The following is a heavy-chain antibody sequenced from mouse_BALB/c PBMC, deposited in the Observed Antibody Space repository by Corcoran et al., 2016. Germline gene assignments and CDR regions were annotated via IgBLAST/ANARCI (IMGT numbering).Heavy chain of an antibody. D-gene: IGHD3-2*01. Sequence: QIQLVQSGPELKKPGETVKISCKASGYTFTNYGMNWVKQAPGKGLKWMGWINTYTGEPTYADDFKGRFAFSLETSASTAYLQINNLKNEDMATYFCARDSSGYMFAYWGQGTLVTVSA. CDR1: GYTFTNYG. V-gene: IGHV9-1*02. J-gene: IGHJ3*01. CDR2: INTYTGEP. CDR3: ARDSSGYMFAY.